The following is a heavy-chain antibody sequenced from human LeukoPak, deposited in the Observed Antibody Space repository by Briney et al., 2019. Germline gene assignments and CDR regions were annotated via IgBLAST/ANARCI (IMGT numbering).Heavy chain of an antibody. J-gene: IGHJ5*02. CDR3: ARLEYYYDSSGSNWFNP. Sequence: PSETLSLTCTVSGGSISSYYWSWIRQPPGKGLEWIGYIYYSGSTNYNPSLKSRVTISVDTSKNQFSLKLSSVTAADTAVYYCARLEYYYDSSGSNWFNPWGQGTLVTVSS. CDR2: IYYSGST. CDR1: GGSISSYY. D-gene: IGHD3-22*01. V-gene: IGHV4-59*01.